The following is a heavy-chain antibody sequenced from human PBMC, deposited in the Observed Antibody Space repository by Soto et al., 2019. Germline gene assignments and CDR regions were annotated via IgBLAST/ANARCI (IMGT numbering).Heavy chain of an antibody. J-gene: IGHJ4*02. V-gene: IGHV3-21*06. CDR2: ISSTTNYI. Sequence: GGSLRLSCAASGFTFTRYSMIWVRQAPGKGLEWVSSISSTTNYIYYGDSMKGRFTISRDNAKNSLYLEMNSLRAEDTAVYYCARESEDLTSNFDYWGQGTLVTV. CDR1: GFTFTRYS. CDR3: ARESEDLTSNFDY.